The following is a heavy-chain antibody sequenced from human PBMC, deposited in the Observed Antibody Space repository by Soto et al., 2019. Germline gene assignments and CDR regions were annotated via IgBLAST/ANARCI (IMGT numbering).Heavy chain of an antibody. CDR3: SRVPPNNRGAPLDY. V-gene: IGHV3-49*03. Sequence: GGSLRLACTASGFTFGDYAMIWFRQAPGKGLEWVGFITSKAYGGTTEYAATVKGRFTISRDDSKSIAYLQMNSLKTDDTAVYYCSRVPPNNRGAPLDYWGQGTLVTVSS. CDR1: GFTFGDYA. J-gene: IGHJ4*02. D-gene: IGHD3-10*01. CDR2: ITSKAYGGTT.